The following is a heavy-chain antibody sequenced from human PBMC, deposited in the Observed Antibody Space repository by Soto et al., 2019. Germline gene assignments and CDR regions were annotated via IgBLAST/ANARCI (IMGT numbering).Heavy chain of an antibody. J-gene: IGHJ5*02. V-gene: IGHV3-74*01. D-gene: IGHD3-3*01. CDR1: GFTFSGDW. CDR2: ISPDGTTT. Sequence: GGSLRLSCVASGFTFSGDWMHWVRQVPGKGLVWVSRISPDGTTTYYADSVKGRFTISRDNAKNTLYLQMNGLRADDTAVYYCSRGRSPYYGYFDPWCPGTLVTVSS. CDR3: SRGRSPYYGYFDP.